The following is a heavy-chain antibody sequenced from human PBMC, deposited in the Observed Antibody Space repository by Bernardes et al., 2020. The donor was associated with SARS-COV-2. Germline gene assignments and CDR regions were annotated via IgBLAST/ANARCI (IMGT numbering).Heavy chain of an antibody. CDR1: GFTFHTYS. D-gene: IGHD4-17*01. CDR3: ARGHTVTSFPRTYYFDS. J-gene: IGHJ4*02. CDR2: ITPSSSHI. V-gene: IGHV3-21*01. Sequence: GGSLRLSCAASGFTFHTYSMNWVRQAPGKGLEWVSSITPSSSHIYYADSVKGRFTVSRDNAKNSLYLNMNTLRAEDTAVYFCARGHTVTSFPRTYYFDSWGEGTLVDVSS.